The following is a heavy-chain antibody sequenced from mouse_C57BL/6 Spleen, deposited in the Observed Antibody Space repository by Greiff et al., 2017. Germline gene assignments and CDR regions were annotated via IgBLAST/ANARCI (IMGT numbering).Heavy chain of an antibody. D-gene: IGHD2-4*01. J-gene: IGHJ4*01. CDR3: ARVYYDYDRAMDY. CDR2: INPSTGGT. V-gene: IGHV1-42*01. CDR1: GYSFTGYY. Sequence: EVQVVESGPELVKPGASVKISCKASGYSFTGYYMNWVKQSPEKSLEWIGEINPSTGGTTYNQKFKAKATLTVDKSSSTAYMQLKSLTSEDSAVYYCARVYYDYDRAMDYWGQGTSVTVSS.